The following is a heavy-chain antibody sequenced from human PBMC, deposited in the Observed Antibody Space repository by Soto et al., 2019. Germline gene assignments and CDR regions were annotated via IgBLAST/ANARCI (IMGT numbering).Heavy chain of an antibody. CDR3: ARAGFVCSSTSCQRLYYYYYYGMDV. J-gene: IGHJ6*02. D-gene: IGHD2-2*01. Sequence: GGSLRLSCAASGFTFSSYAMHWVRQAPGKGLEWVAVISYDGSNKYYADSVKGRFTISRDNSKNTLYLQMNSLRAEDTAVYYCARAGFVCSSTSCQRLYYYYYYGMDVWGQGTTVTVSS. CDR2: ISYDGSNK. CDR1: GFTFSSYA. V-gene: IGHV3-30-3*01.